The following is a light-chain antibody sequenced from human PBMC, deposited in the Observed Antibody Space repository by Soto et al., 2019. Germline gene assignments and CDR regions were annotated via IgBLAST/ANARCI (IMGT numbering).Light chain of an antibody. CDR3: QQTHSIPRT. CDR1: QDIGNY. CDR2: DAS. V-gene: IGKV1-33*01. J-gene: IGKJ1*01. Sequence: DIQMTQSPSSLSASVGDRVTIACQANQDIGNYLNWYQQKPGKAPRLLIYDASNLEIGVPSRFSGSGSGTDFTFTISNLQPEDFATYYCQQTHSIPRTFGQGTKVDIK.